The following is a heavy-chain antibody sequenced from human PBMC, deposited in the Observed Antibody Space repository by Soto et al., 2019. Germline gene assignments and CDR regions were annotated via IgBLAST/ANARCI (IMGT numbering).Heavy chain of an antibody. CDR3: ARGIPDLYYYGMDV. D-gene: IGHD2-21*01. CDR1: GDSVSRNSGA. V-gene: IGHV6-1*01. Sequence: SQTLSLTCAISGDSVSRNSGAWNWIRQSPSRGLEWLGRTYYRSKWYTDYALSVKSRITINPETSKNQFSLQLNSVTPEDTAVYYCARGIPDLYYYGMDVWGQGXTVTVSS. CDR2: TYYRSKWYT. J-gene: IGHJ6*02.